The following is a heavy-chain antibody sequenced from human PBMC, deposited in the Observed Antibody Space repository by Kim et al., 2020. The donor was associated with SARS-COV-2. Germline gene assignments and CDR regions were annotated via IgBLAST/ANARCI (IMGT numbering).Heavy chain of an antibody. CDR1: GGSISSYY. J-gene: IGHJ4*02. D-gene: IGHD4-17*01. CDR3: ARDYGGPIDY. CDR2: IYYSGST. V-gene: IGHV4-59*13. Sequence: SETLSLTCTVSGGSISSYYWSWIRQPPGKGLEWIGYIYYSGSTNYNPSLKSQVTISVDTSKNQFSLKLSSVTAADTAVYYCARDYGGPIDYWGQGTLVTVSS.